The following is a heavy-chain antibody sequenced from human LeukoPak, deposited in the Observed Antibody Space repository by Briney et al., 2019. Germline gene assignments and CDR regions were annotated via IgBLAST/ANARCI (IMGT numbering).Heavy chain of an antibody. V-gene: IGHV4-59*08. CDR1: GGSISSYY. CDR3: ARHRSVRGIDY. CDR2: VFYTGTT. D-gene: IGHD3-10*01. J-gene: IGHJ4*02. Sequence: SENLSLTCTVSGGSISSYYWSWIRQPPGKGLEWIASVFYTGTTYHNPSLKSRVTVSVDTSKSQFSLTLTSMTAADTSIYYCARHRSVRGIDYWGQGTLITVSS.